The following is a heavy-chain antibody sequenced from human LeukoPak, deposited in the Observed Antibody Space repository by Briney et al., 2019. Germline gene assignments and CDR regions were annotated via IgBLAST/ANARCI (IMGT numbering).Heavy chain of an antibody. CDR1: GGSISSYY. CDR2: IYYSGRT. J-gene: IGHJ6*03. D-gene: IGHD2-15*01. V-gene: IGHV4-59*01. Sequence: SETLSLTCTVSGGSISSYYWSWIRQPPGKGLEWIGYIYYSGRTDYNPSLKSRVTISVDTSKNQFSLKLSSVTAADTAVYYCARTTEGYCRGRSCYSYYYYMDVWGKGTTVTVSS. CDR3: ARTTEGYCRGRSCYSYYYYMDV.